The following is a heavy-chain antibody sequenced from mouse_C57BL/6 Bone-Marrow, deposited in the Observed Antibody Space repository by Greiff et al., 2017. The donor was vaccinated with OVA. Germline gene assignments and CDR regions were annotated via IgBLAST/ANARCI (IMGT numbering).Heavy chain of an antibody. J-gene: IGHJ1*03. CDR2: ISNLAYSI. V-gene: IGHV5-15*01. CDR1: GFTFSDYG. Sequence: EVKLVESGGGLVQPGGSLKLSCAASGFTFSDYGMAWVRQAPRKGPEWVAFISNLAYSIYYADTVTGRFTISRENAKNTLYLEMSSRRSEDTAMYYCARHREDWGGRYFDVWGTGTTVTVSS. CDR3: ARHREDWGGRYFDV.